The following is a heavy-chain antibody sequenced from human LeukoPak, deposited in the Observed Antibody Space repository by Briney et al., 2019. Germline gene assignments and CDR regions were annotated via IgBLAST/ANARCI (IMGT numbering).Heavy chain of an antibody. CDR1: GFNFNTCW. D-gene: IGHD4-17*01. CDR2: IKQDGSEK. Sequence: GGSLRLSCAVSGFNFNTCWMTWVRQAPGKGLEWVANIKQDGSEKYYVDSVKGRFTISRDNAKNSLYLQMNSLRAEDTAVYYCARHPYGVLDYWGQGTLVTVAS. CDR3: ARHPYGVLDY. V-gene: IGHV3-7*01. J-gene: IGHJ4*02.